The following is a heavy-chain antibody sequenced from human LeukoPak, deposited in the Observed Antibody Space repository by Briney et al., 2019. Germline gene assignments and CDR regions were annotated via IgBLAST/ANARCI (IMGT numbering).Heavy chain of an antibody. CDR1: GXTFSNAW. CDR2: INSKTDGGTT. D-gene: IGHD3-3*02. Sequence: PGGSLRLSCAASGXTFSNAWMTWVRQAPGKGLQWVGRINSKTDGGTTDYAAPVKGRFTISRDDSKNTLYLQMNSLKTEDTAVYYCTLHSDLAYWGQGALVTVSS. V-gene: IGHV3-15*01. CDR3: TLHSDLAY. J-gene: IGHJ4*02.